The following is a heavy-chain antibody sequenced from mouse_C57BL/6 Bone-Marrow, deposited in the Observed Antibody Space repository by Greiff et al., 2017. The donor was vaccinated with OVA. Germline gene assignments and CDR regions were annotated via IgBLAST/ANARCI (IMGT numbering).Heavy chain of an antibody. D-gene: IGHD1-1*01. Sequence: VQLQQPGAELVKPGASVKLSCKASGYTFTSYWMHWVKQRPGQGLEWIGMIHPTSGSTNYNEKFKSKATLTVDKSSSTAYMQLSSLTSEDSAVYYCARRGDYYGSSYFAYWGQGTTLTVSS. CDR3: ARRGDYYGSSYFAY. J-gene: IGHJ2*01. V-gene: IGHV1-64*01. CDR1: GYTFTSYW. CDR2: IHPTSGST.